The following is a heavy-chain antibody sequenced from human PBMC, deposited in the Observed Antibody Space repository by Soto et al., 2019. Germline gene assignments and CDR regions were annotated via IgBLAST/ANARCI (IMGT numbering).Heavy chain of an antibody. D-gene: IGHD5-12*01. CDR3: PRGGGLNVWIDP. CDR1: GYTFTSYA. Sequence: QVQLVQSGAEEKKPGASLKVSCKASGYTFTSYAMHWVRQAPGQKLEWMGWINAGNGNTKNSQKFQGRITITRDTSESTAYMELSSLRSDDTAVDYWPRGGGLNVWIDPWAQGTLVTV. J-gene: IGHJ5*02. V-gene: IGHV1-3*05. CDR2: INAGNGNT.